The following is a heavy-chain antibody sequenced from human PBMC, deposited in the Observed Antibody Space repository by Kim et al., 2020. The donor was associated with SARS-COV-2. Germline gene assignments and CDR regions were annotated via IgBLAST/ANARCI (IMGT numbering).Heavy chain of an antibody. D-gene: IGHD3-10*01. CDR2: IKQDGSEK. V-gene: IGHV3-7*01. CDR3: ARSWMVRGVGHRYYYGMDV. Sequence: GGSLRLSCAASGFTFSSYWMSWVRQAPGKGLEWVANIKQDGSEKYYVDSVKGRFTISRDNAKNSLYLQMNSLRAEDTAVYYCARSWMVRGVGHRYYYGMDVWGQGTTVTVSS. J-gene: IGHJ6*02. CDR1: GFTFSSYW.